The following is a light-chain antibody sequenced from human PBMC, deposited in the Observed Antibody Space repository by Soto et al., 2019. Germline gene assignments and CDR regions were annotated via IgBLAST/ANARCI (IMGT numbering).Light chain of an antibody. J-gene: IGLJ1*01. CDR2: VVS. CDR1: SSDVGGYNY. V-gene: IGLV2-14*01. Sequence: QSVLTQPASVSGSPGQSITISCTGTSSDVGGYNYVSWYQQLPGKAPKVLISVVSNRPSGVSNRFSGSKSGNTASLTISGLQAEDEADYYCSSYRSGGTFVFGSGTKLTVL. CDR3: SSYRSGGTFV.